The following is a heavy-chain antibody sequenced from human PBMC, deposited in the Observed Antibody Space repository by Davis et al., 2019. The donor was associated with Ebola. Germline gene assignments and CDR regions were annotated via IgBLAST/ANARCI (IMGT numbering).Heavy chain of an antibody. D-gene: IGHD3-3*01. Sequence: PGGSLRLSCAASGFTFSSYAMSWVRQAPGKGLEWVSAISGSGGSTYYADSVKGRFTISRDNSKNTLYLQMNSLRAEDTAVYYCAKLDDFWSGQGYFDYWGQGTLVTVSS. CDR1: GFTFSSYA. V-gene: IGHV3-23*01. CDR3: AKLDDFWSGQGYFDY. J-gene: IGHJ4*02. CDR2: ISGSGGST.